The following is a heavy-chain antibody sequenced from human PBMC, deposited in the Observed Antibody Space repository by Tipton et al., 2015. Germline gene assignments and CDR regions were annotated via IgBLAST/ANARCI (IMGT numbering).Heavy chain of an antibody. V-gene: IGHV1-69*01. CDR1: GGTFSSYG. CDR2: IGSA. D-gene: IGHD3-22*01. CDR3: ARGPPYYYDRDEWFDP. Sequence: QVQLVQSGAEVKKPGSSVKVSCKASGGTFSSYGMSWVRQAPGQGLEWMGGIGSANHAQKFQGRVTFIADESTSTAYMELSSLRSDDTAVYYCARGPPYYYDRDEWFDPWGQGTLVTVSS. J-gene: IGHJ5*02.